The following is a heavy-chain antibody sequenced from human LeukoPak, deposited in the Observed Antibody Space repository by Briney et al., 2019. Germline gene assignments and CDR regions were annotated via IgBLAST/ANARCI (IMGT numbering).Heavy chain of an antibody. CDR2: IYYGGST. CDR3: ARYCTNGLCRGFYFDY. D-gene: IGHD2-8*01. V-gene: IGHV4-59*01. J-gene: IGHJ4*02. Sequence: SETLSLTCSVSGGSISGYYWSWIRQPPGKGLEWIGYIYYGGSTNYNPSLKSRVTISVDTSRSQFSLRLSSVTAADTAVYYCARYCTNGLCRGFYFDYWGQGALVTVSS. CDR1: GGSISGYY.